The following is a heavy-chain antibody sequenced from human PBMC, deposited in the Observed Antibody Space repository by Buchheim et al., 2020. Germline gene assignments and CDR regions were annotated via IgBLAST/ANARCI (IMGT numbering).Heavy chain of an antibody. J-gene: IGHJ2*01. CDR1: GFTFSSYW. CDR3: ARLKLDPWHCDL. V-gene: IGHV3-48*01. CDR2: MSPRYDDI. D-gene: IGHD6-6*01. Sequence: EVQLVESGGDLVQPGGSLRLSCAASGFTFSSYWMHWVRQAPGKGPEFISFMSPRYDDINYADTVKGRFTLSRDEAKLSLLLQMNSLRAEDTAVYYCARLKLDPWHCDLWGRGTL.